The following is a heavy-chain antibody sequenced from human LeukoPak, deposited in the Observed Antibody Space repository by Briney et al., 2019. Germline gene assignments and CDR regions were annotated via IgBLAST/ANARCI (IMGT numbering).Heavy chain of an antibody. D-gene: IGHD3-22*01. Sequence: SETLSLTCTVSGGSISNYYWSWIRQPAGKGLEWIGRIYSSGSTNYSPSLKSRVTMSVDTSKNRFSLKVTSMTAADTAVYYCARGDYYDSSGYYFDYWGQGTLVTVSS. V-gene: IGHV4-4*07. CDR1: GGSISNYY. J-gene: IGHJ4*02. CDR2: IYSSGST. CDR3: ARGDYYDSSGYYFDY.